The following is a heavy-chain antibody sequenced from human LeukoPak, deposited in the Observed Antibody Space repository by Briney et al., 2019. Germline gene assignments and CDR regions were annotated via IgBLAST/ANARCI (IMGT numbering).Heavy chain of an antibody. CDR3: AKDDCSGGSCYDYGRHGAFDI. CDR1: GFTFSSYG. J-gene: IGHJ3*02. D-gene: IGHD2-15*01. Sequence: GGSLRLSCAASGFTFSSYGMHWVRQAPGKGLEWVAVISYDGSNKYYADSVKGRFTISRDNSKNTLYLQMNSLRAEDTAVYYCAKDDCSGGSCYDYGRHGAFDIWGQGTMVTVSS. V-gene: IGHV3-30*18. CDR2: ISYDGSNK.